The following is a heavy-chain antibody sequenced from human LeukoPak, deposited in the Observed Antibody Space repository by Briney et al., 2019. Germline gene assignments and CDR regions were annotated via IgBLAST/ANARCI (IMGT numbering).Heavy chain of an antibody. J-gene: IGHJ4*02. CDR1: GYTFTGYH. V-gene: IGHV1-2*02. D-gene: IGHD5/OR15-5a*01. Sequence: ASVKVSCKASGYTFTGYHVHWMRQARGQGLEWMGWINPNTGGTNHAQKFQGRVTMTRDTSINTVYMELSSLRSDDTAVYYCARLMFGIVSTNLGYWGRGTLVTVSS. CDR3: ARLMFGIVSTNLGY. CDR2: INPNTGGT.